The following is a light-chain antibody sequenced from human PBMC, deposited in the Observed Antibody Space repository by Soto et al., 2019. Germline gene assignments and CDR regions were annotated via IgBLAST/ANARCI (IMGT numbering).Light chain of an antibody. J-gene: IGKJ4*01. Sequence: DIHLTQSPPSLSASVGDRVTITCRASQDTSNFLAWYQHKPGNAPKLLIYDSSTLQNGVPTRFSGSGSGTEFTLVISVLQPEDSATYYCQQHNASPLTFGGGTKVEI. CDR2: DSS. V-gene: IGKV1-16*01. CDR1: QDTSNF. CDR3: QQHNASPLT.